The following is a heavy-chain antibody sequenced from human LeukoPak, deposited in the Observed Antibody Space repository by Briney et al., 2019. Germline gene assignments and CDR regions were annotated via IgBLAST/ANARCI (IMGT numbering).Heavy chain of an antibody. CDR1: GFTFSSYW. D-gene: IGHD3-10*01. J-gene: IGHJ4*02. Sequence: QAGGSLRLSCAASGFTFSSYWMHWVRQAPGKGLEWVANINQDGSEKYYVDSVRGRFTISRDNAENSLYLQMNSLRAEDTAVYYCVRAIGANVSYWGQGTLVTVSS. CDR2: INQDGSEK. CDR3: VRAIGANVSY. V-gene: IGHV3-7*03.